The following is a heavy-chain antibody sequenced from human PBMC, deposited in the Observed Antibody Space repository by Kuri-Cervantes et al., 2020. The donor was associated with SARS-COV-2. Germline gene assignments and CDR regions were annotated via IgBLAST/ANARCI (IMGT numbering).Heavy chain of an antibody. J-gene: IGHJ4*02. CDR1: GFTFSGYS. D-gene: IGHD7-27*01. CDR3: ARDLRLGKSLDY. V-gene: IGHV3-48*01. Sequence: GESLKISCAASGFTFSGYSMNWVRQAPGKGLEWVSYISALSSTIYYADSVKGRFTISRDNAKNSLYLQMNSLRAEDTAVYYCARDLRLGKSLDYWGQGTLVTVSS. CDR2: ISALSSTI.